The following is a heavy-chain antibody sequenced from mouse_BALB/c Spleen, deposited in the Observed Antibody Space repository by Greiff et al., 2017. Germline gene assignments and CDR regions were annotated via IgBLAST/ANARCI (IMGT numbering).Heavy chain of an antibody. Sequence: QVQLKQSGPGLVQPSQSLSITCTVSGFSLTSYGVHWVRQSPGKGLEWLGVIWSGGSTDYNAAFISRLSISKDNSKSQVFFKMNSLQANDTAIYYCARGEVFDYWGQGTTLTVSS. CDR1: GFSLTSYG. J-gene: IGHJ2*01. CDR2: IWSGGST. CDR3: ARGEVFDY. V-gene: IGHV2-2*02.